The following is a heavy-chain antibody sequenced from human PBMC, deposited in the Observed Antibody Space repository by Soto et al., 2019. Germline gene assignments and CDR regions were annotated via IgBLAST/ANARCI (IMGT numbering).Heavy chain of an antibody. D-gene: IGHD3-22*01. V-gene: IGHV4-34*01. J-gene: IGHJ4*02. CDR2: IDQSGST. CDR3: ARGPHRTYYYASTGYYFDH. CDR1: GGSLSGYY. Sequence: SETLSLTCAVYGGSLSGYYWSWIRQPPGKGLEWIGEIDQSGSTNYNPSLKSRVIISVETSKNQFSLKLTSVTAADTALYYCARGPHRTYYYASTGYYFDHWGQGTLVTVSS.